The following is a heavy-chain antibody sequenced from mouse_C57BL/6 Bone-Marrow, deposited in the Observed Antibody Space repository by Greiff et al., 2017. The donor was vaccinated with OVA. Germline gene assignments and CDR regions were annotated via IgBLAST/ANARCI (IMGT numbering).Heavy chain of an antibody. CDR1: GYTFTSYW. V-gene: IGHV1-69*01. CDR3: ARCRPPYYYGSYWYFDV. J-gene: IGHJ1*03. D-gene: IGHD1-1*01. CDR2: IDPSDSYT. Sequence: QVQLQQPGAELVMPGASVKLSCKASGYTFTSYWMHWVKQRPGQGLEWIGEIDPSDSYTNYNQKFKGKSTLTVDKSSSTAYMQLSSLTSEDSAVYYCARCRPPYYYGSYWYFDVWGTGTTVTVSS.